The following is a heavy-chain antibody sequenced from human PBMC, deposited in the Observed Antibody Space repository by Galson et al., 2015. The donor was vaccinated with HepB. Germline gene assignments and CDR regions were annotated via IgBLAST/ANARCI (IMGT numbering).Heavy chain of an antibody. V-gene: IGHV1-69*13. CDR2: IIPIFGTA. CDR3: ARSEGVVVPAAISNYYYYGMDV. J-gene: IGHJ6*02. CDR1: GGTFSSYA. Sequence: SVKVSCKASGGTFSSYAISWVRQAPGQGLEWMGGIIPIFGTANYAQKFQGRVTITADESTSTAYMELSSLRSEDTAVYYCARSEGVVVPAAISNYYYYGMDVWGQGTTVTVSS. D-gene: IGHD2-2*01.